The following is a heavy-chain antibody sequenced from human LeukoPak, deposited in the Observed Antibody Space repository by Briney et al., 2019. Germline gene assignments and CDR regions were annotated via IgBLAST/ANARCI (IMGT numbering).Heavy chain of an antibody. D-gene: IGHD2-15*01. V-gene: IGHV3-33*01. CDR3: ARDENIVVVVADYYFDY. J-gene: IGHJ4*02. CDR2: IWYDGSNK. CDR1: GFTFSSYG. Sequence: PGGSLRLSCAASGFTFSSYGMHWVRQTPGKGLEWVAVIWYDGSNKYYADSVKGRFTISRDNSKNTLYLQMNSLRAEDTAVYYCARDENIVVVVADYYFDYWGQGTLVTVSS.